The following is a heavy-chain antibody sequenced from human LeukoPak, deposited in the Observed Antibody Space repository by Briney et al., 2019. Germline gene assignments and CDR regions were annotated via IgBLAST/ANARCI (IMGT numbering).Heavy chain of an antibody. CDR1: GGSISSGSYY. J-gene: IGHJ4*02. V-gene: IGHV4-61*02. Sequence: SQTLSLTCTVSGGSISSGSYYWSWIRQPAGKGLEWIGRIYTSGSTNYNPSLKSRVTISVDTSKNQFSLKLSPVTAADTAVYYCARDKSSGWYGEGVDYWGQGTLVTVSS. D-gene: IGHD6-19*01. CDR2: IYTSGST. CDR3: ARDKSSGWYGEGVDY.